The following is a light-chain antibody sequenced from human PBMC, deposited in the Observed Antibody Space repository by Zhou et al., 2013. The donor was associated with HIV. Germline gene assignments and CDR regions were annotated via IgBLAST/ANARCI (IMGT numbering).Light chain of an antibody. CDR1: QSISSW. J-gene: IGKJ4*01. V-gene: IGKV1-5*03. CDR2: KAS. CDR3: QQFKNYPPLT. Sequence: DIQMTQSPSTLSASVGDRVTITCRASQSISSWLAWYQQKPGKAPKLLIYKASSLESGVPSRFSGSGSGTEFTLTISSLQPDDFATYFCQQFKNYPPLTFGGGTKVEI.